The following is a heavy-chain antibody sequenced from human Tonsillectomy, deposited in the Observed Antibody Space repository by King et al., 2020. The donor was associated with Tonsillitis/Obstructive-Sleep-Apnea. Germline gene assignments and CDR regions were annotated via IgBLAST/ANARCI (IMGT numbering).Heavy chain of an antibody. CDR2: IHFTGSPT. J-gene: IGHJ4*02. D-gene: IGHD3-10*01. CDR3: ARHYSSGTYPLHY. V-gene: IGHV4-59*01. Sequence: VQLQESGPGLVKPSETLSLTCSVSGGSISSYYWSWIRLSPGKGLEWIGYIHFTGSPTNYNPSLQSRLTFSVDASKNQISLKLSSVTAADTAVYYCARHYSSGTYPLHYWGQGILVTVSS. CDR1: GGSISSYY.